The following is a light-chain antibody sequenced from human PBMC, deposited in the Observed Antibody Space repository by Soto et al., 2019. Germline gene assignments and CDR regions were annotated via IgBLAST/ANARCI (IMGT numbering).Light chain of an antibody. CDR3: SSYTGSSTL. CDR1: SSDVGGYNY. V-gene: IGLV2-14*01. Sequence: QSALTQSASVSDSPGQTLAINCNGTSSDVGGYNYVYWYQQHPGKAPKLMIYAVTDRPSGVSSRFSGSKSGNTASLTISGLQANDEADYYCSSYTGSSTLFGTGTKVTVL. J-gene: IGLJ1*01. CDR2: AVT.